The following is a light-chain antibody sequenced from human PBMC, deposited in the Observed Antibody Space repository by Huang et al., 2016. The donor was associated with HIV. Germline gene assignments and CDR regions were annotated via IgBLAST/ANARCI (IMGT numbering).Light chain of an antibody. CDR3: QQHSNWFT. V-gene: IGKV3-11*01. CDR1: QSVSDY. CDR2: AAS. Sequence: EIVLTQSPATLSLSPGDRATLSCRASQSVSDYLAWYQHKPGQAPRLLIYAASNRATGIPARFRGSGSGADFTLTISSLEPEDFAVYYCQQHSNWFTFGQGTKLEMK. J-gene: IGKJ2*01.